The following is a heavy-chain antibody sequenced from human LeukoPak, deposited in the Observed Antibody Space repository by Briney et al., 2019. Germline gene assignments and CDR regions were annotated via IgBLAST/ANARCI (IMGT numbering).Heavy chain of an antibody. CDR2: IIPIFGAP. D-gene: IGHD3-3*01. CDR1: GGTFSSYA. Sequence: SVKVSCKASGGTFSSYAISWVRQAPGQGLEWMGGIIPIFGAPNYAQKFQGRATITADESTSTAYMELSSLRSEDTAVYYCARCYDLWSGYYRWLDPWGQGTLVTVSS. CDR3: ARCYDLWSGYYRWLDP. J-gene: IGHJ5*02. V-gene: IGHV1-69*13.